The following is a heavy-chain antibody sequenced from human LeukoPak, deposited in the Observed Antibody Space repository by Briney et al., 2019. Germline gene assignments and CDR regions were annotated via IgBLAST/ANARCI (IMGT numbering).Heavy chain of an antibody. CDR1: GFTFSSYA. J-gene: IGHJ6*04. CDR2: ISGSGGST. D-gene: IGHD4-17*01. CDR3: AKAPVTYYYYGMDV. V-gene: IGHV3-23*01. Sequence: PGGPLRLSCAASGFTFSSYAMRWGRLAPGEGQEWVSVISGSGGSTYYADSVKGRFTISRDNSKNTLYLQMNSLRPEDTAVYYRAKAPVTYYYYGMDVWGKGTTVTVSS.